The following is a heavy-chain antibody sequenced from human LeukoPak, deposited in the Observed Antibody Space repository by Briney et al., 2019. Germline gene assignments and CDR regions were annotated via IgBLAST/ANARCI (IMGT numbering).Heavy chain of an antibody. CDR1: GYTFTSYY. Sequence: GASVKVSCKASGYTFTSYYMHWVRQAPGQGLEWMGIINPSGGSTSYAQKFQGRVTMTRDTSTRTVYMELSSLRSEHTAVYYCARDWGCSSPSCYGLYWYFDLWGRGTLVTVSS. D-gene: IGHD2-2*01. CDR2: INPSGGST. J-gene: IGHJ2*01. V-gene: IGHV1-46*01. CDR3: ARDWGCSSPSCYGLYWYFDL.